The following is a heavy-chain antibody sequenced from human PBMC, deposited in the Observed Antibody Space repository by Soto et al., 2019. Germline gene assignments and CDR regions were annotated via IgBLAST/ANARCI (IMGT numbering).Heavy chain of an antibody. J-gene: IGHJ6*02. V-gene: IGHV3-11*01. Sequence: QVQLVESGGGLVKPGGSLRLSCAASGFTFSDYYMSWIRQAPGKGLEWVSYISSSGSTIYYAASVKGRFTISRDNAKNSLYLQMNSLRAEDTAVYYCARETAMVSDYYYGMDVGGQGTTVTVSS. CDR2: ISSSGSTI. D-gene: IGHD5-18*01. CDR3: ARETAMVSDYYYGMDV. CDR1: GFTFSDYY.